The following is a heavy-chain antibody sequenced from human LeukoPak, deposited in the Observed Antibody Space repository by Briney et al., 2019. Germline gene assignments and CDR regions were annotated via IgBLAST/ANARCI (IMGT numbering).Heavy chain of an antibody. CDR3: ARPAVDYPPFDY. Sequence: PGGSLRLSCAASGFTFSSYSMNWVRQAPGKGLEWVSSISSSSSYIYYADSVKGRFTISRDNAKNSLYLQMKSLRAEDPAVYYCARPAVDYPPFDYWGQGTLVTVSS. D-gene: IGHD4-11*01. CDR1: GFTFSSYS. V-gene: IGHV3-21*01. J-gene: IGHJ4*02. CDR2: ISSSSSYI.